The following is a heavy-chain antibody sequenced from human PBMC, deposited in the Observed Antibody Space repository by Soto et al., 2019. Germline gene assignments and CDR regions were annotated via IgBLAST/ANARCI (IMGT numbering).Heavy chain of an antibody. CDR1: GYTFTGYG. V-gene: IGHV1-18*01. D-gene: IGHD2-15*01. J-gene: IGHJ3*01. CDR2: ISVFNGNT. CDR3: GRDGSGGIIES. Sequence: QVQLVQSGAEVKKPGASVKVSCKTSGYTFTGYGINWVRQAPGHGLEWMGWISVFNGNTKYGQNIQDRVIMTTDTSTRTAYMELRSLRSDDTAVYFCGRDGSGGIIESWGQGTMLIVSS.